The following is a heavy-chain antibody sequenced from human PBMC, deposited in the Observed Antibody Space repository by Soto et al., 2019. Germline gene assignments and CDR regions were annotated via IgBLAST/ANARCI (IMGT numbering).Heavy chain of an antibody. Sequence: SETLSLACTVSGGSISSGGYYWSWIRQHPGKGLEWIGYIYYSGSTYYNPSLKSRVTISVDTSKNQFSLKLSSVTAADTAVYYCARGNYYDSSGYYKYFDYWGQGTLVTVSS. J-gene: IGHJ4*02. CDR3: ARGNYYDSSGYYKYFDY. CDR1: GGSISSGGYY. D-gene: IGHD3-22*01. V-gene: IGHV4-31*03. CDR2: IYYSGST.